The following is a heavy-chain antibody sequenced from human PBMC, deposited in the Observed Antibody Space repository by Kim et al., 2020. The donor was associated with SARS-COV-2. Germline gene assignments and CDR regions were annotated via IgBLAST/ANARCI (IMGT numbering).Heavy chain of an antibody. CDR1: GFTFNTYW. CDR3: ARENGYKNDY. CDR2: INLDGTRK. J-gene: IGHJ4*02. D-gene: IGHD5-18*01. V-gene: IGHV3-7*01. Sequence: GGSLRLSCAASGFTFNTYWMSWGRQAPGKGPEWVANINLDGTRKSYMDSVKGRFTISRDNAENSLYLQMNSLRAEDTAVYYWARENGYKNDYWGLGTLVTVSS.